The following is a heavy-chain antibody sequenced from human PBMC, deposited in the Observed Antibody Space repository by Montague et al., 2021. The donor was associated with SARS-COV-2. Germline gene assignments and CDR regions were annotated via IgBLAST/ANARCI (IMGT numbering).Heavy chain of an antibody. CDR2: INHGGST. J-gene: IGHJ6*03. CDR3: ARLRDGVVPSPILGVGPYYSYYYMDV. D-gene: IGHD3-10*01. V-gene: IGHV4-34*01. Sequence: SETLSLTCAVHGTSFSGYYWNWIRQPPGKGLEWIGEINHGGSTKYSPSLKSRLTISADTSKNQFSLKLTSVAAADTAVYYCARLRDGVVPSPILGVGPYYSYYYMDVWGRGTGHRLL. CDR1: GTSFSGYY.